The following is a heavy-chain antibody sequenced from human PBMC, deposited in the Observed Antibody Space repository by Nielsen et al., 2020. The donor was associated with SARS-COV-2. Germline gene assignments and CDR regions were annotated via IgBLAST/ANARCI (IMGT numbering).Heavy chain of an antibody. V-gene: IGHV1-18*04. J-gene: IGHJ4*02. CDR2: ISAYNGNT. CDR1: GYTFTGYY. CDR3: AREKDYSSSWIDY. Sequence: ASVKVSCKASGYTFTGYYMHWVRQAPGQGLEWMGWISAYNGNTNYAQKLQGRVTMTTDTSTSTAYMELRSLRSDDTAVYYCAREKDYSSSWIDYWGQGTLVTVSS. D-gene: IGHD6-13*01.